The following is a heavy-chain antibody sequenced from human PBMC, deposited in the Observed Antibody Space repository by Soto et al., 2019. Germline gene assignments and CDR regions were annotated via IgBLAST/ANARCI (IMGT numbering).Heavy chain of an antibody. V-gene: IGHV4-4*02. CDR3: ARLDFNDYYYGCRDV. Sequence: PSKTMSLSCAVSGGSISSSNWWSWVRQPPGKGLEWIGEIYHSGSTNYNPSLKSLVTISVDKSKNQFSLKLSSVTSADTAVYYCARLDFNDYYYGCRDVWGPVTTLP. D-gene: IGHD3-3*01. CDR2: IYHSGST. J-gene: IGHJ6*02. CDR1: GGSISSSNW.